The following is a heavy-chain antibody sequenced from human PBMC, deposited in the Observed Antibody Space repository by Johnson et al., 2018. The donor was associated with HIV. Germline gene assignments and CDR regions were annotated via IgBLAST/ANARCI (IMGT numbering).Heavy chain of an antibody. CDR1: GFTFSSYA. V-gene: IGHV3-30*04. Sequence: QVQLVESGGGVVQPGRSLRLSCAASGFTFSSYAMHWVHQAPGKGLEWVAVISYDGSNKYYADSVKGRFTISRDNSKNTLYLQMNSLRAEDTAVYYCARGEEEQLGDAFDIWGQGTMVTVSS. CDR3: ARGEEEQLGDAFDI. CDR2: ISYDGSNK. J-gene: IGHJ3*02. D-gene: IGHD6-6*01.